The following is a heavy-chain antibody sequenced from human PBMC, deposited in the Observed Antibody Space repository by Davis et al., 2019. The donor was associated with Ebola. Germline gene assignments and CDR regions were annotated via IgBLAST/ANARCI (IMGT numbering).Heavy chain of an antibody. CDR1: GFTFSSYA. D-gene: IGHD6-19*01. J-gene: IGHJ4*02. CDR2: ISYDGSNK. CDR3: AKEGGPYSSGWYVAY. V-gene: IGHV3-30-3*01. Sequence: GGSLRLSCAASGFTFSSYAMHWVRQAPGKGLEWVAVISYDGSNKYYADSVKGRFTISRDNSKNTLYLQMNSLRAEDTAVYYCAKEGGPYSSGWYVAYWGQGTLVTVSS.